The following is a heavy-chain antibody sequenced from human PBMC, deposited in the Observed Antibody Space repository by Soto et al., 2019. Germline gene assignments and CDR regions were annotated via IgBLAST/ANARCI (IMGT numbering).Heavy chain of an antibody. V-gene: IGHV3-23*01. CDR3: AKPYSGSYYEEFDY. CDR1: GFTLSTQA. J-gene: IGHJ4*02. Sequence: PGGSLRLSCAASGFTLSTQAMSWVRQAPGKGLEWVSEMSGGSGSTHYAESAKGRFTISRDHSKNTLYLQMNNLRAEDTAVYYCAKPYSGSYYEEFDYWGQGTLVTVSS. D-gene: IGHD1-26*01. CDR2: MSGGSGST.